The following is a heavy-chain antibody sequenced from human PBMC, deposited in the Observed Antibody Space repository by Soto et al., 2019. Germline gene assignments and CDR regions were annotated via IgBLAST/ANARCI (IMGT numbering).Heavy chain of an antibody. CDR3: IRGGVAAPPHFEF. J-gene: IGHJ4*02. CDR2: FYYSGTT. D-gene: IGHD3-16*01. CDR1: GDSVTDYY. Sequence: SETLSLTCSVSGDSVTDYYWNWVRQTPGKALEWTGYFYYSGTTNYNPSLKGRASISVDTSKSRFSLKLTSVTAADTAVYYCIRGGVAAPPHFEFWGQGKLVTVSS. V-gene: IGHV4-59*02.